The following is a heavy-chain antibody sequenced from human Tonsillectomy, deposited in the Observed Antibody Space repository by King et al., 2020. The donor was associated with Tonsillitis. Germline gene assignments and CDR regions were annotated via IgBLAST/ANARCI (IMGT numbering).Heavy chain of an antibody. Sequence: QLVQSGAEVEKPGASVKVSCKASGYTFTDYYIHWVRQAPGQGLDWMGWINPNSGGTNFAQKFQGRVTMPRDTSISTAYMELSSLTSDDTAVYYCARGKGRTTSSWFDPWGQGTLVTVSS. V-gene: IGHV1-2*02. D-gene: IGHD4-17*01. CDR3: ARGKGRTTSSWFDP. CDR1: GYTFTDYY. J-gene: IGHJ5*02. CDR2: INPNSGGT.